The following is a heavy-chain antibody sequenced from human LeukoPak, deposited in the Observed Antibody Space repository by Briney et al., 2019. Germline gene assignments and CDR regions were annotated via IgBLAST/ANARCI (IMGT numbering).Heavy chain of an antibody. D-gene: IGHD3-3*01. Sequence: GGSLRLSCAASGFTFSSYSMNWVRQAPGKGLEWVSSISSSSSCIYYADSVKGRFTISRDNAKNSLYLQMNSLRAEDTAVYYCARNDDFWSGYFYWGQGTLVTVSS. CDR3: ARNDDFWSGYFY. CDR2: ISSSSSCI. J-gene: IGHJ4*02. V-gene: IGHV3-21*01. CDR1: GFTFSSYS.